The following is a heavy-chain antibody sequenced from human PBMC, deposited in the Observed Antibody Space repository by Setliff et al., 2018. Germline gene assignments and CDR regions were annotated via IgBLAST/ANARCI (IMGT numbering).Heavy chain of an antibody. CDR3: TREAPSQGDYYMDV. CDR1: GFTFSNCW. CDR2: ITKDGSST. V-gene: IGHV3-74*01. Sequence: GGSLRLSCAASGFTFSNCWMQWVRQAPGKGPVWVARITKDGSSTIYADSVKGRFTISRDNAKNTLYLHMNSLRAEDTAVYYCTREAPSQGDYYMDVWGKGTTVTVSS. J-gene: IGHJ6*03.